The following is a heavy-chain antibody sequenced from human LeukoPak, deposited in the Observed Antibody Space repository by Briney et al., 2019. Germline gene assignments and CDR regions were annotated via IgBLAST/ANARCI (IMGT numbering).Heavy chain of an antibody. V-gene: IGHV3-21*01. CDR3: ARGVGYYGSGSQSDY. CDR1: GFTFSSYS. Sequence: GGSLRLSCAASGFTFSSYSMNWVRQAPGKGLEWVSSISSSSSYIYYADSVKGRFTISRDNAKNSLYLQMNSLRAEDTAVYYCARGVGYYGSGSQSDYWGQGTLVTVSS. J-gene: IGHJ4*02. D-gene: IGHD3-10*01. CDR2: ISSSSSYI.